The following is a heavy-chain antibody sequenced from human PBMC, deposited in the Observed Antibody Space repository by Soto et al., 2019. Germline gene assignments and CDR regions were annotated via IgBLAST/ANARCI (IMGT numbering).Heavy chain of an antibody. J-gene: IGHJ4*02. CDR3: ARAVSGSHLDS. V-gene: IGHV4-31*03. Sequence: QVQLQESGPGLVKPSETLSLTCTVSGGSITTGGHFWSWIRQYPGKGLEWIGYIYYSGTTHYNPSLKSRVTISIDTSRKQFSLNLRSVTAADTAVYLCARAVSGSHLDSWGTGTLVTVSS. CDR1: GGSITTGGHF. CDR2: IYYSGTT. D-gene: IGHD1-26*01.